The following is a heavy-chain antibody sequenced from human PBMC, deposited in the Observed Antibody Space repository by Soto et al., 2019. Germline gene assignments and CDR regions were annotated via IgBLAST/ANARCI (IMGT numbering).Heavy chain of an antibody. Sequence: QVQLVQSGAEVKKPGSSVKVSCKVSGGTFRKFAVSWVRQAPGQGLEWMGGVVPMFRTPNYAQKFQGRVTITADESTRTAYMELRSLRSEATAVYYCATGATGDFGDFDLWGRGTLVTVSS. V-gene: IGHV1-69*01. CDR3: ATGATGDFGDFDL. J-gene: IGHJ2*01. CDR2: VVPMFRTP. D-gene: IGHD7-27*01. CDR1: GGTFRKFA.